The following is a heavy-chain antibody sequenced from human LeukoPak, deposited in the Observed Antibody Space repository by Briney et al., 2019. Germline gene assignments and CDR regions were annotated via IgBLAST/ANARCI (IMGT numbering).Heavy chain of an antibody. CDR2: ISGSGGST. V-gene: IGHV3-23*01. CDR1: GFTFSSYA. D-gene: IGHD3-22*01. Sequence: PGGSLRLSCAASGFTFSSYAMSWVRQAPGKRLEWVSAISGSGGSTYYADSVKGRFTISRDNSKNTLYLQMNSLRAKDTAVYYCAKQVAPYYYDSSGYYYDYWGQGTLVTVSS. CDR3: AKQVAPYYYDSSGYYYDY. J-gene: IGHJ4*02.